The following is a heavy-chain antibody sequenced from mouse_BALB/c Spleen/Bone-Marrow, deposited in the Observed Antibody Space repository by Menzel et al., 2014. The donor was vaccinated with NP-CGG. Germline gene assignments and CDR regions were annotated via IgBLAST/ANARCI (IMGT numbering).Heavy chain of an antibody. CDR2: ISNGGSTT. CDR1: GFTFSYYT. CDR3: AREGYDVGCALDY. J-gene: IGHJ4*01. Sequence: EVMLVESGGGLVQPGGSLKLSCAASGFTFSYYTMSWVRQTPEKRLEWVAYISNGGSTTYHPDTVKGRFTISRDNAKNTLYLQMSGLKSEDTAMYYCAREGYDVGCALDYWGQGTSVTGSS. V-gene: IGHV5-12-2*01. D-gene: IGHD2-2*01.